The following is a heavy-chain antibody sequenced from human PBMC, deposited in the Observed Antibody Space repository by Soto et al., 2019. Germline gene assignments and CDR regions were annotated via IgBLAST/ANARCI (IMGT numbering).Heavy chain of an antibody. CDR2: LYDLDGS. CDR1: GFTISGKKY. Sequence: DVQLVESGGGLIQPGESLRLSCAASGFTISGKKYVAWVRQAPGKGLEWVSALYDLDGSFYAASVKGRFTTSSDSSKTAVYRRMNDLRPEDTAVYYCATWHEREHAYDVWGQGTTVTVSS. J-gene: IGHJ3*01. D-gene: IGHD1-1*01. CDR3: ATWHEREHAYDV. V-gene: IGHV3-53*01.